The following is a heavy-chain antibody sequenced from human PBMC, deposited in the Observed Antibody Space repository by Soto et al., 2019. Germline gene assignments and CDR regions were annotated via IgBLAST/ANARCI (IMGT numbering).Heavy chain of an antibody. CDR2: IRGFSPYT. Sequence: GGCLRLSCVASGFTFRTYTMNWVRQAPGKGLEWVSGIRGFSPYTFYAESVKGRFTISRDNAKNSLYLQMNSLGVEDTAVYYRARDRGYDAHDYYYNAMDVWGQGTTVT. D-gene: IGHD2-15*01. CDR1: GFTFRTYT. V-gene: IGHV3-21*01. J-gene: IGHJ6*02. CDR3: ARDRGYDAHDYYYNAMDV.